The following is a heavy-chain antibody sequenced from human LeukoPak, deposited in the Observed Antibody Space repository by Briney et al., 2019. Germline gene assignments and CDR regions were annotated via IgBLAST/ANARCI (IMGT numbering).Heavy chain of an antibody. V-gene: IGHV3-7*01. CDR1: GFTFSSYS. CDR2: INQDGSVK. D-gene: IGHD3-16*01. CDR3: ATLRGNDAYFDY. Sequence: GGSLRLSCAASGFTFSSYSMNWVRQAPGKGLEWVANINQDGSVKKYVDSVKGRFTISRDNAMNSLYLQLNSLRAEDTAVYYCATLRGNDAYFDYWGQGTLVTVSS. J-gene: IGHJ4*02.